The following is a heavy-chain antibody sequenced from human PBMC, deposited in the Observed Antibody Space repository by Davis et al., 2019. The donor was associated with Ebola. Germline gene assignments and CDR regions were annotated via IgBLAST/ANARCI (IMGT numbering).Heavy chain of an antibody. V-gene: IGHV4-61*01. CDR2: IYYSGST. CDR3: ARTYYYDSSGYYAGLD. J-gene: IGHJ4*02. Sequence: SETLSLTCAVSGGSISSSNRWSWIRQPPGKGLEWIGYIYYSGSTNYNPSLKSRVTISVDTSKNQFSLKLSSVTTADTAVYYCARTYYYDSSGYYAGLDWGQGTLVTVSS. D-gene: IGHD3-22*01. CDR1: GGSISSSNR.